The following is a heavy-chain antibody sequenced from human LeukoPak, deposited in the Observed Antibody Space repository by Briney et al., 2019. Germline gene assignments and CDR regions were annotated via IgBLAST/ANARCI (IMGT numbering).Heavy chain of an antibody. J-gene: IGHJ3*02. CDR3: AKSHNYDSSGYYEDAFDI. CDR1: GFTFSSHI. D-gene: IGHD3-22*01. Sequence: GGSLRLSCEASGFTFSSHIISWVRQAPGKGLEWVANIKQDGSDKYYVDSVKGRFTISRDNAKNSLHLQMNSLRAEDTAVYYCAKSHNYDSSGYYEDAFDIWGQGTMVTVSS. CDR2: IKQDGSDK. V-gene: IGHV3-7*03.